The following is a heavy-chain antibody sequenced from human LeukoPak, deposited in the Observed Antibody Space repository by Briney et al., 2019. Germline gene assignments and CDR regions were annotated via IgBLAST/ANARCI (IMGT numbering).Heavy chain of an antibody. CDR3: ARVFAVRYYYMDV. V-gene: IGHV1-18*01. CDR2: ISAYNGNT. CDR1: GGTFSSYA. Sequence: ASVKVSCKASGGTFSSYAISWVRQAPGQGLEWMGWISAYNGNTNYAQKLQGRVTMTTDTSTSTAYMELRSLRSDDTAVYYCARVFAVRYYYMDVWGKGTTVTVSS. J-gene: IGHJ6*03.